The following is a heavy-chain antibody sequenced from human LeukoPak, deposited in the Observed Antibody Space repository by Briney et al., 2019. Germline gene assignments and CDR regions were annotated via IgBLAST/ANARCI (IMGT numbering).Heavy chain of an antibody. CDR2: TRSDGGDK. Sequence: GGSLRLSCTASGFTFSSYGMHWVRQAPGKGLEWVAFTRSDGGDKRYADSVKGRFTISRDNSKNTLSLQMNSLRAEDTAVYYCAKDPGVVPAHYFDYWGQGTLVTVSS. J-gene: IGHJ4*02. CDR3: AKDPGVVPAHYFDY. V-gene: IGHV3-30*02. CDR1: GFTFSSYG. D-gene: IGHD2-2*01.